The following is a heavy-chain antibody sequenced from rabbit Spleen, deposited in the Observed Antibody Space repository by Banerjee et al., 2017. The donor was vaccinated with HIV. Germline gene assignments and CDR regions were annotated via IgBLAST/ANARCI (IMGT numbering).Heavy chain of an antibody. D-gene: IGHD8-1*01. CDR3: ARDSGTSFSTYGMDL. J-gene: IGHJ6*01. V-gene: IGHV1S45*01. CDR1: GVSFNDKDV. CDR2: IYPDSSGST. Sequence: QEQLVESGGGLVQSEGSLTLTCKASGVSFNDKDVMCWVRQAPGKGLEWIGCIYPDSSGSTAYASWAKGRRTISKTSSTTVTLQMTSLTAADTATYFCARDSGTSFSTYGMDLWGPGTLVTVS.